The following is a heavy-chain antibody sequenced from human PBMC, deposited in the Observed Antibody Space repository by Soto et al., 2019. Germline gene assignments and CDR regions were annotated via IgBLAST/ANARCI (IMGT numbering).Heavy chain of an antibody. CDR3: AAESTGTTSL. CDR2: MNPNSGNT. CDR1: GYTFTSYD. J-gene: IGHJ4*02. Sequence: ASVKVSCKASGYTFTSYDITWVRQATGQGLEWMGWMNPNSGNTGCAQKFQERVTITRDMSTSTAYMELSSLRSEDTAVYYCAAESTGTTSLWGQGTLVTVSS. V-gene: IGHV1-8*01. D-gene: IGHD1-1*01.